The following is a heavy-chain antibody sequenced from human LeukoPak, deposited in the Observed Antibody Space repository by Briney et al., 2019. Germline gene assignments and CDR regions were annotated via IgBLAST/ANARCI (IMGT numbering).Heavy chain of an antibody. CDR3: AKHLQTVTTYRRGFDY. D-gene: IGHD4-17*01. CDR1: GFIFSSYA. J-gene: IGHJ4*02. Sequence: GGSLRLSCAASGFIFSSYAMSWVSQAPGKGLEWVSAISGSDSSTYYADSVKGRFTISRDNSKNTLYLQINSLRAEDTAVYYCAKHLQTVTTYRRGFDYWGQGTLVTVSS. CDR2: ISGSDSST. V-gene: IGHV3-23*01.